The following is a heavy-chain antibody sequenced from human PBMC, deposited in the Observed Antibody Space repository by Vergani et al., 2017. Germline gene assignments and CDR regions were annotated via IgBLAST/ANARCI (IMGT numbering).Heavy chain of an antibody. CDR2: IYYSGST. CDR3: AREGFLEWFSWFDP. J-gene: IGHJ5*02. Sequence: QVQLQESGPGLVKPSETLSLTCTVSGGSISSYYWSWIRQPPGKGLEWIGYIYYSGSTNYNPSLKSRVTISVDTSKNQFSLKLCSVTAADTAVYYCAREGFLEWFSWFDPWGQGTLVTVSS. CDR1: GGSISSYY. V-gene: IGHV4-59*01. D-gene: IGHD3-3*01.